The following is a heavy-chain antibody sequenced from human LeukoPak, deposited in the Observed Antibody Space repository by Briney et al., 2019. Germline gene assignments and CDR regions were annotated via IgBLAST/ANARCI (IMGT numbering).Heavy chain of an antibody. CDR1: GLTFSSYA. V-gene: IGHV3-23*01. CDR3: ARGIYGWGGFDY. Sequence: PGGSLRLSCAVSGLTFSSYAMSWVRHAPGKGMEYLSAISGSSGSTYYADSVKGRFTISRDNSKNTLSLQMNSLRADDTAVYYCARGIYGWGGFDYWGQGTLVTVSS. D-gene: IGHD3-16*01. J-gene: IGHJ4*02. CDR2: ISGSSGST.